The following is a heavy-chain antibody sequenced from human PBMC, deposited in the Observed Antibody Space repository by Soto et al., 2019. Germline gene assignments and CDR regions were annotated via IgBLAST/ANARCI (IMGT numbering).Heavy chain of an antibody. D-gene: IGHD2-2*01. CDR1: GFTFTTYA. Sequence: EVQVLESGGGLVQPGGSLRLSCVASGFTFTTYAMTWVRQAPGKGLEWVSIISGSGGSTHYADSVKGRFIISRDNSKNTLYLQMNGLNAEATAVYYWAKTGFGRYCSSTSCVHFDYWGQGTLVTVSS. J-gene: IGHJ4*02. CDR3: AKTGFGRYCSSTSCVHFDY. CDR2: ISGSGGST. V-gene: IGHV3-23*01.